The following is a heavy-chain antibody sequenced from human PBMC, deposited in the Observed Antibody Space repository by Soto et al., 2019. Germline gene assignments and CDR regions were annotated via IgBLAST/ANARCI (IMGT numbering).Heavy chain of an antibody. CDR1: GFTFSSYA. Sequence: PGGSLRLSCAASGFTFSSYAMSWVRQAPGKGLEWVSAISGSGGSTYYADSVKGRFTISRDNSKNTLYLHMNSLRAEDTAVYYCAKDMYPHTSKTIDYWGQGTLVTVSS. CDR2: ISGSGGST. J-gene: IGHJ4*02. CDR3: AKDMYPHTSKTIDY. V-gene: IGHV3-23*01. D-gene: IGHD1-7*01.